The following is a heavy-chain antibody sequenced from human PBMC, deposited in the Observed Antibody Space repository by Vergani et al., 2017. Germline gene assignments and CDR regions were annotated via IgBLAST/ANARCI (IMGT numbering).Heavy chain of an antibody. Sequence: VQLVESGGGVVQPGRSLRLSCAASGFTFSSYGMHWVRQAPGKGLEWVSYISSSGSTIYYADSVKGRFTISRDNAKNSLYLQMNSLRAEDTAVYYCARGGGITIFGVVRRWFDPWGQGTLVTVSS. D-gene: IGHD3-3*01. V-gene: IGHV3-48*04. CDR3: ARGGGITIFGVVRRWFDP. CDR1: GFTFSSYG. J-gene: IGHJ5*02. CDR2: ISSSGSTI.